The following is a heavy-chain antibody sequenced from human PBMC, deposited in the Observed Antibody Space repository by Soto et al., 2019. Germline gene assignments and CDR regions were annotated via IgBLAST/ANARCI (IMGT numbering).Heavy chain of an antibody. V-gene: IGHV1-69*01. Sequence: QVQLVQSGAEVKKPGSSVKVSCKASGGTFSSYAISWVRQAPGQGLEWMGGIIPIFGTANYAQKFQGRVTITADESTSTAYRELSSLISEDTAVYYCARKVDDSSGYYYGYWGQGTLVTVSS. CDR3: ARKVDDSSGYYYGY. CDR2: IIPIFGTA. J-gene: IGHJ4*02. CDR1: GGTFSSYA. D-gene: IGHD3-22*01.